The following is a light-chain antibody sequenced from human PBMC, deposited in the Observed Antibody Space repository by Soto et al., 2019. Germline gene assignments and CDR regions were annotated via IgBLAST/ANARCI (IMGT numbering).Light chain of an antibody. CDR1: QSISTY. CDR3: HQSYSIPHS. Sequence: DIQMTQSPSSLSASVGDRVTITCRASQSISTYLNWYQHKPGKAPKVVIYGVSSLQSGVPSRFGGSGSGTELTLTISSLQPEDFATYYCHQSYSIPHSFGQGTKLEIK. V-gene: IGKV1-39*01. CDR2: GVS. J-gene: IGKJ2*01.